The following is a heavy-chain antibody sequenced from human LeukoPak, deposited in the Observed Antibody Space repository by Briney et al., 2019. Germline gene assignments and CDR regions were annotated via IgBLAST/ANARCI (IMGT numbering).Heavy chain of an antibody. CDR3: ARPNYDFWSGRGSFDY. D-gene: IGHD3-3*01. CDR2: IKQDGSEK. CDR1: GFTFSSYW. Sequence: GGSLRLSCAASGFTFSSYWMRWVRQAPGKGLEWVANIKQDGSEKYYVDSVKGRFTISRDNAKNSLYLQMNSLRAEDTAVYYCARPNYDFWSGRGSFDYWGQGTLVTVSS. J-gene: IGHJ4*02. V-gene: IGHV3-7*01.